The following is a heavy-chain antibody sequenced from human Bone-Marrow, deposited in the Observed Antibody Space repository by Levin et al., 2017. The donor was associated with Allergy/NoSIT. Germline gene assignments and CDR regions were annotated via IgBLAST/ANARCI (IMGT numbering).Heavy chain of an antibody. Sequence: GSLRLSCAVSGVSISSYHWSWVRQPPGKGLEWIGYIHYSGGTNYSPSLKSRVTISVDASKNQFSLNLTSVTAADTAVYYCARVNAVVRYFGTLDVWGQGTTVTVSS. J-gene: IGHJ6*02. CDR1: GVSISSYH. CDR2: IHYSGGT. V-gene: IGHV4-59*01. CDR3: ARVNAVVRYFGTLDV. D-gene: IGHD3-9*01.